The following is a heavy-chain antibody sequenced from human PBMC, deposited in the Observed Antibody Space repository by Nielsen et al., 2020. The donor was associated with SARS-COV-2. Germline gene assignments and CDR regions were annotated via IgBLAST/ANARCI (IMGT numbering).Heavy chain of an antibody. Sequence: GESLKISCKTSGYSFSTYWIGWVRQMPGKGLEWMGMINPGDSETRYSPSFQGQVTISADKSISTAYLQWSSLKASDTAMYYCARRQYYDSSGYPYWGQGTLVTVSS. CDR2: INPGDSET. CDR3: ARRQYYDSSGYPY. CDR1: GYSFSTYW. D-gene: IGHD3-22*01. J-gene: IGHJ4*02. V-gene: IGHV5-51*01.